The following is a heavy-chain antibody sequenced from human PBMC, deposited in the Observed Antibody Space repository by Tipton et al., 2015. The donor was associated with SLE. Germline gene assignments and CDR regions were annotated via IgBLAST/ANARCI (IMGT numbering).Heavy chain of an antibody. V-gene: IGHV3-30*04. CDR3: AKGSRAARPYYFDY. CDR1: GFTFSSYA. CDR2: ISDDGSYN. D-gene: IGHD6-6*01. J-gene: IGHJ4*02. Sequence: SLRLSCAVSGFTFSSYAMHWVRQAPGKGPEWVAVISDDGSYNYYADSVKGRFTISRDNSKNTLYLQMNSLRAEDTAVYYCAKGSRAARPYYFDYWGQGTLVTISS.